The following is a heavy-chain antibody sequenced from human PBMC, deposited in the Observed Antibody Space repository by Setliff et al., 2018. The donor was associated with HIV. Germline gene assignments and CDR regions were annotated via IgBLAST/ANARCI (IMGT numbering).Heavy chain of an antibody. CDR2: IFYSGST. CDR1: GGSIDSTDYY. D-gene: IGHD2-2*01. Sequence: PSETLSLTCTVSGGSIDSTDYYWDWIRQPPGKGLEWIGSIFYSGSTYYNPSVKSRVTISIDTSKNQFSLRLSSVTAADTAVYYCARGQWPAPRPDFSDGYYNYGMDVWGQGTLVTVSS. J-gene: IGHJ6*02. V-gene: IGHV4-39*07. CDR3: ARGQWPAPRPDFSDGYYNYGMDV.